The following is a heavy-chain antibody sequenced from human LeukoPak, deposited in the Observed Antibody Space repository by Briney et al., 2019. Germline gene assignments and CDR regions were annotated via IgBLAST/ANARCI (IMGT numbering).Heavy chain of an antibody. J-gene: IGHJ6*04. D-gene: IGHD6-13*01. CDR2: ISYDGSKK. V-gene: IGHV3-30*04. CDR1: GFTFSDYA. Sequence: TGGSLRLSCAASGFTFSDYAMHWVRQAPGKGLEWVAVISYDGSKKYHADSVKGRFTISRDNSKNTLYLQMNSLRAEDTAVYYCARGGSSHGAMDVWGKGTAVIVSS. CDR3: ARGGSSHGAMDV.